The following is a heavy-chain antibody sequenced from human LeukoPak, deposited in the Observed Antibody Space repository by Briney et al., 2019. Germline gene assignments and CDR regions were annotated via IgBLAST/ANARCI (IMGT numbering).Heavy chain of an antibody. J-gene: IGHJ5*02. CDR2: ISAYNGNT. Sequence: ASVKVSCKASGYTFTSYGISWVRQAPGQGLEWMGWISAYNGNTNYAQKLQGRVTMTTDTSASTAYMELSSLRSEDTAVYYCARVPTVTNWFDPWGQGTLVTVSS. CDR3: ARVPTVTNWFDP. D-gene: IGHD4-17*01. V-gene: IGHV1-18*01. CDR1: GYTFTSYG.